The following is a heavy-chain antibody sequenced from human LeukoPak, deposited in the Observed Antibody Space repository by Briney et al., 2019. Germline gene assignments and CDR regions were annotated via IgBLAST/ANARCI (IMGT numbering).Heavy chain of an antibody. V-gene: IGHV3-15*01. Sequence: GGSLRLSCAASGLTFSSAWMSWVRQAPGKGLEWVGHIKTNTGGGTTDYAAPVKGRFTISRDDSKKMLFLQMNSLKIEDTAVYYCTTDEWNWGQGTLVTVSS. CDR2: IKTNTGGGTT. CDR3: TTDEWN. J-gene: IGHJ4*02. CDR1: GLTFSSAW. D-gene: IGHD2-8*01.